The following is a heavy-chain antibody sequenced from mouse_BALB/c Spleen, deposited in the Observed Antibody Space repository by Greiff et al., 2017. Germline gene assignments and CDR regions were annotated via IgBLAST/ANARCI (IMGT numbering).Heavy chain of an antibody. Sequence: EVHLVESGGGLVQPGGSLKLSCAASGFTFSSYTMSWVRQTPEKRLEWVAYISNGGGSTYYPDTVKGRFTISRDNAKNTLYLQMSSLKSEDTAMYYCARRGSYYGYAMDYWGQGTSVTVSS. D-gene: IGHD1-1*01. CDR2: ISNGGGST. V-gene: IGHV5-12-2*01. J-gene: IGHJ4*01. CDR3: ARRGSYYGYAMDY. CDR1: GFTFSSYT.